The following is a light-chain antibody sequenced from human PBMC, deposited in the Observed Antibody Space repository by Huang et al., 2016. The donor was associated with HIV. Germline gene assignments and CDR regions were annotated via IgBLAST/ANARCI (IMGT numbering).Light chain of an antibody. Sequence: DIQMTQSPSTLSASVGDRVTITCRASQSISSWLAWYQQKPGKAPKRLIYKASSLESGVPSRFSGSGSGTEFTLTISSLQPDDFATYYCQQYNSYSPRTFGQGTKVEIK. J-gene: IGKJ1*01. CDR3: QQYNSYSPRT. CDR2: KAS. CDR1: QSISSW. V-gene: IGKV1-5*03.